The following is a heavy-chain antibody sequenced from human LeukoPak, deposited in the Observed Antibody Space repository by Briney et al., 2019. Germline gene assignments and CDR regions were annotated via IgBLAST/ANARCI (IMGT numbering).Heavy chain of an antibody. D-gene: IGHD3-22*01. CDR1: GGSISSYY. CDR2: IYYSGST. Sequence: SETLSLTCTVSGGSISSYYWSWIRQPPGKGLEWIGYIYYSGSTNYNPSLKSRVTISVDTSKNQFSLKLSSVTAADTAVYYCAFSGYHGTFDYWGQGTLVTVSS. CDR3: AFSGYHGTFDY. J-gene: IGHJ4*02. V-gene: IGHV4-59*08.